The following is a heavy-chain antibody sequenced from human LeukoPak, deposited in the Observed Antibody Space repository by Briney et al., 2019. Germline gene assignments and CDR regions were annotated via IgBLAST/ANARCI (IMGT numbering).Heavy chain of an antibody. V-gene: IGHV3-49*03. Sequence: PGGSLRLSCTASGFTFGDYAMSWFRQAPGKGLEWVGFIRSKAYGGTTEYAASVKGRFTISRDDSKSIAYLQMNSLKTEDTAVYYCTRKPNELRYFDWLLPGDWFDPWGQGTLVTVSS. J-gene: IGHJ5*02. D-gene: IGHD3-9*01. CDR2: IRSKAYGGTT. CDR1: GFTFGDYA. CDR3: TRKPNELRYFDWLLPGDWFDP.